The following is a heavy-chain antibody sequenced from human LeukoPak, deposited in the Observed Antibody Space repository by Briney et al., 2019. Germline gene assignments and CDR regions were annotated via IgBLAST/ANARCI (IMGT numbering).Heavy chain of an antibody. CDR1: GDSISSYY. J-gene: IGHJ4*02. Sequence: SETLSLTCTVSGDSISSYYWSWIRQPPGKGLEWIGYIYYSGSISYNPSLKSGVTISIDTYKNQFYLNLSSVTAADTAVYYCVRTYHYDTSGYDYWGQGTLVTVSS. CDR3: VRTYHYDTSGYDY. D-gene: IGHD3-22*01. V-gene: IGHV4-59*01. CDR2: IYYSGSI.